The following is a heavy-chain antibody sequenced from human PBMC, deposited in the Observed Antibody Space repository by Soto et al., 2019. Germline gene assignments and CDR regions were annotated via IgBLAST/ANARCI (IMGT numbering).Heavy chain of an antibody. Sequence: GGSLRLSCAASGFTFTTYGMNWVRQAPGKGLEWVSYISTTGSTVYYADSVKGRFTISRDDARNSLFLQMNSLRAEDTALYYCARIRGTSSDYVSPFDYWGQGSLVTVSS. CDR1: GFTFTTYG. CDR2: ISTTGSTV. CDR3: ARIRGTSSDYVSPFDY. J-gene: IGHJ4*02. D-gene: IGHD3-16*01. V-gene: IGHV3-48*01.